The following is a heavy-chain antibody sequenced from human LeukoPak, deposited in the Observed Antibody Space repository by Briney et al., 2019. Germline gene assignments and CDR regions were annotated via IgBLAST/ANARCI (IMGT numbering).Heavy chain of an antibody. CDR1: GGSISSSSYY. CDR3: ARRRARVPYFDY. V-gene: IGHV4-39*07. D-gene: IGHD1-1*01. Sequence: PSETLSLTCTVSGGSISSSSYYWGWIRQPPGKGLEWIGSIYYSGSTYYNPSLKSRVTISVDTSKNQFSLKLSSVTAADTAVYYCARRRARVPYFDYWGQGTLVTVSS. CDR2: IYYSGST. J-gene: IGHJ4*02.